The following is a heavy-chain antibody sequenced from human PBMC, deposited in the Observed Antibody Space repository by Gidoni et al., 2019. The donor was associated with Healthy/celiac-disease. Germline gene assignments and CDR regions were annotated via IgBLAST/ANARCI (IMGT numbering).Heavy chain of an antibody. J-gene: IGHJ6*03. Sequence: EVQLVESGGGLVQPGGSLRPSCAASGFTFRSYSMNWVRQAPGKGLEWVSYISSSSSTIYYADSVKGRFTISRDNAKNSLYLQMNSLRAEDTAVYYCARDDYDFWSGYYPLIMDVWGKGTTVTVSS. CDR1: GFTFRSYS. V-gene: IGHV3-48*01. CDR2: ISSSSSTI. D-gene: IGHD3-3*01. CDR3: ARDDYDFWSGYYPLIMDV.